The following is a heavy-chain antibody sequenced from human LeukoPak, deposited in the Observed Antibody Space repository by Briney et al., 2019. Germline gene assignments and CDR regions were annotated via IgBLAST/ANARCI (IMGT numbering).Heavy chain of an antibody. J-gene: IGHJ3*02. CDR1: GFTFDDHA. Sequence: PGGSLRLSCAASGFTFDDHAMHWVRQAPGKGLEWVSGLSWNSGSIDYADSVKGRFTISRDNAKNSLYLQMNSLRAEDTALYYCAKGDASAFDIWGQGTMVTVSS. CDR3: AKGDASAFDI. V-gene: IGHV3-9*01. D-gene: IGHD2-8*01. CDR2: LSWNSGSI.